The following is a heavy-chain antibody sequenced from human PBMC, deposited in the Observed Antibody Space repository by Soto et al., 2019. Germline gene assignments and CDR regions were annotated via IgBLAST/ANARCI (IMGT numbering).Heavy chain of an antibody. CDR1: GFTFSSYG. CDR2: IWYDGSNK. CDR3: ARDLIKTIFGVTHYYYYGMDV. Sequence: GGSLRLSCAASGFTFSSYGMHWVRQAPGKGLEWVAVIWYDGSNKYYADSVKGRFTISRDNSKNTLYLQMNSLRAEDTAVYYCARDLIKTIFGVTHYYYYGMDVWGQGTTVTVSS. V-gene: IGHV3-33*01. J-gene: IGHJ6*02. D-gene: IGHD3-3*01.